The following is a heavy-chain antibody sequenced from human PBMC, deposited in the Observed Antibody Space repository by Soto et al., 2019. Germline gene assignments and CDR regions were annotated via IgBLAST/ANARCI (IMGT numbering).Heavy chain of an antibody. CDR1: GGSISSGDYY. CDR2: IYYSGST. V-gene: IGHV4-30-4*01. CDR3: ARAGDSSGYPLYYFDY. D-gene: IGHD3-22*01. J-gene: IGHJ4*02. Sequence: QVQLQESGPGLVKPSQTLSLTCTVSGGSISSGDYYWSWIRQPPGKGLEWIGYIYYSGSTYYNPSLKSRVTISVDTSKNLFSLKLSPVTAADTAVYYCARAGDSSGYPLYYFDYWGQGTLITVSS.